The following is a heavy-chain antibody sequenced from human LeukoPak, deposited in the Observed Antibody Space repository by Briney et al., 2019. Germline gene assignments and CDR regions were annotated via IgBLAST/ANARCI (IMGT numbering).Heavy chain of an antibody. CDR2: IYHSGST. CDR3: ARGAYPYRNWFDP. V-gene: IGHV4-30-2*01. Sequence: PSQTLSLTCAVSGGSISSGGYSWSWIRQPPGKGLEWIGYIYHSGSTYYNPSLKSRVTISVDRSKNQFSLKLSSVTAADTAVYYCARGAYPYRNWFDPWGQGTLVTVSS. CDR1: GGSISSGGYS. D-gene: IGHD3-16*01. J-gene: IGHJ5*02.